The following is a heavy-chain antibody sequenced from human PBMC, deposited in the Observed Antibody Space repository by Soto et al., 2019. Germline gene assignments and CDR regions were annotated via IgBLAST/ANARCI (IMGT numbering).Heavy chain of an antibody. CDR2: IYYSGST. J-gene: IGHJ6*03. CDR3: ARVPETYYYYMDV. V-gene: IGHV4-59*01. CDR1: GGSISSYY. Sequence: SETLSLTCTVSGGSISSYYWSWIRQPPGKGLEWIGYIYYSGSTNYNPSLKSRVTISVDTSKNQFSLKLSSVTAADTAVYYCARVPETYYYYMDVWGKGTTVTVSS.